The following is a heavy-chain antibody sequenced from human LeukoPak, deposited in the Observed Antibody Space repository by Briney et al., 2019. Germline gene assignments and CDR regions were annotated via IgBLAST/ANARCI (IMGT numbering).Heavy chain of an antibody. Sequence: SETLSLTCAVYGVSFSGYYWSWIRQPPGKGLEWIGEINHSGSTNYNPSLKSRVTISVDTSKNQFSLKLSSVTAADTAVYYCASRPARNYYDSSGYYSTYYFDYWGQGTLVTVSS. J-gene: IGHJ4*02. CDR3: ASRPARNYYDSSGYYSTYYFDY. V-gene: IGHV4-34*01. CDR1: GVSFSGYY. D-gene: IGHD3-22*01. CDR2: INHSGST.